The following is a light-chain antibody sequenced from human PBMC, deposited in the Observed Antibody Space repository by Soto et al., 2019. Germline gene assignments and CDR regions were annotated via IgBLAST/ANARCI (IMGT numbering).Light chain of an antibody. CDR1: QSVNTN. J-gene: IGKJ4*01. Sequence: ETVMTQSAATLSVSPGERTTPSCRASQSVNTNLAWYQQKPGQAPRLLIFGASIRATGVPDRFSGSGSGTEFTLSISSLQSEDSAVYYCQQYNDWPPLTFGGGTKVDIK. CDR2: GAS. V-gene: IGKV3-15*01. CDR3: QQYNDWPPLT.